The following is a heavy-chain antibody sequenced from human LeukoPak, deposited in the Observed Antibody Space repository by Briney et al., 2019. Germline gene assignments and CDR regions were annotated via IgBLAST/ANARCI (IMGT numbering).Heavy chain of an antibody. CDR3: ARVVRRGYFDY. Sequence: GGSLRLSCAASGFTFSDYYMSWIRQAPGKGLAGVSYISSSGSTIYYADSVKGRFTISRDNAKNSLYLQMNSLRAEDTAVYYCARVVRRGYFDYWGQGTLVTVSS. V-gene: IGHV3-11*01. CDR2: ISSSGSTI. J-gene: IGHJ4*02. CDR1: GFTFSDYY. D-gene: IGHD2-21*01.